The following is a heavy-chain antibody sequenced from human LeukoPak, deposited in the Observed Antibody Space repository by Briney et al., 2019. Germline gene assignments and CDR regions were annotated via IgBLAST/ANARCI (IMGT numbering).Heavy chain of an antibody. CDR1: GFTFDDYG. V-gene: IGHV3-20*04. J-gene: IGHJ4*02. CDR2: FSWYGGST. D-gene: IGHD2-2*01. CDR3: ARDNYYCSSTSCEPSPSIDY. Sequence: RSGGSLRLSCAASGFTFDDYGMSWVRQAPGKGLEWVSGFSWYGGSTGYADSVKGRFTISRDNAKNSLYLQMNSLRAEDTALYYCARDNYYCSSTSCEPSPSIDYWGQGTLVTVSS.